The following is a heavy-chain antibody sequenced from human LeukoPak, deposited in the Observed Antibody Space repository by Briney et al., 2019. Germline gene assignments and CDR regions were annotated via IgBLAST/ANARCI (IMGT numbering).Heavy chain of an antibody. V-gene: IGHV4-4*02. CDR2: IYHSGST. CDR3: ARAFIAAAGTGFDY. D-gene: IGHD6-13*01. CDR1: GGSISSSNW. Sequence: SETLSLTCAVSGGSISSSNWWSWVRQPPGKGLEWIGEIYHSGSTNYNPSLKSRVTISVDKSKNQFSLKLSSVTAADTAVYYCARAFIAAAGTGFDYWGQGTLVTVSS. J-gene: IGHJ4*02.